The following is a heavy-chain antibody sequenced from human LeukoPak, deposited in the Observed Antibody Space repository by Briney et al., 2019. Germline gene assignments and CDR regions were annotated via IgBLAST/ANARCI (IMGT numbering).Heavy chain of an antibody. V-gene: IGHV3-23*01. CDR3: VRGSSDRRPYYFDS. D-gene: IGHD3-22*01. Sequence: GGSLRLSCAASGFTFSTYVMIWVRQAPGKGLVWVSAISDTGDDTYYADSVKGRFTISRDNSKSTLYLQMNSLRAEDTAVYYCVRGSSDRRPYYFDSWGQGTLVTVSS. J-gene: IGHJ4*02. CDR1: GFTFSTYV. CDR2: ISDTGDDT.